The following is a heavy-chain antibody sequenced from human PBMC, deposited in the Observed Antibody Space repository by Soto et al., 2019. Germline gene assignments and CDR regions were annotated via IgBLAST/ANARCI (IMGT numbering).Heavy chain of an antibody. D-gene: IGHD1-1*01. CDR2: ISAYNGKT. CDR3: ARDQGWHDLVWWFDP. CDR1: GYPFTSYG. J-gene: IGHJ5*02. Sequence: ASVKVSCKTSGYPFTSYGINWVRQAPGQGPEWMGWISAYNGKTSYTQKFQGRVTMTTDTSTSTAYMELRSLRSDDTAVYYCARDQGWHDLVWWFDPWGQGTLVTSPQ. V-gene: IGHV1-18*01.